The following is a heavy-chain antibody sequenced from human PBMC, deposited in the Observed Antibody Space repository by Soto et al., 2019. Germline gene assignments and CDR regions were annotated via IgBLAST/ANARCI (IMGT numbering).Heavy chain of an antibody. D-gene: IGHD2-15*01. CDR3: ARDWGSDCSGGSCYSTNWFDP. CDR1: GYSFTSYW. J-gene: IGHJ5*02. CDR2: IYPGDSDT. V-gene: IGHV5-51*01. Sequence: GVSLKISCKGSGYSFTSYWIGWVRQMPGKGLEWMGIIYPGDSDTRYSPSFQGQVTISADKSISTAYLQWSSLKASDTAMYYCARDWGSDCSGGSCYSTNWFDPWGQGTLVTVSS.